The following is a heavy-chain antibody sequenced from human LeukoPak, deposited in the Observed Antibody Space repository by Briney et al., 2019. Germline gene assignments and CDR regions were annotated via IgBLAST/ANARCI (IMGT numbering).Heavy chain of an antibody. D-gene: IGHD6-6*01. J-gene: IGHJ6*03. CDR1: GYTFTSYY. V-gene: IGHV1-46*01. CDR3: ARDRPLEQLVRDYYYYYMDV. Sequence: GASVKVSCKASGYTFTSYYMHWVRQAPGQGLEWMGIINPSGGSTSYAQKFQGRVTMTRDTSTSTAYMELRSLRSDDTAVYYCARDRPLEQLVRDYYYYYMDVWGKGTTVTVSS. CDR2: INPSGGST.